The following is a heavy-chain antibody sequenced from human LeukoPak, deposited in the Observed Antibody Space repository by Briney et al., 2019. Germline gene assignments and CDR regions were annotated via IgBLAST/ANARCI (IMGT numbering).Heavy chain of an antibody. J-gene: IGHJ4*02. CDR3: ARVGVDYSGNIIKYYFDY. Sequence: SETLSLTCTVSGGSIISYYWSWIRQPPGKGLEWIGYVYYSGTTNYNPSLKSRVIISVDTSKNQFSLKLSPVIAADTAVYYCARVGVDYSGNIIKYYFDYWGQGTLVTVSS. CDR1: GGSIISYY. D-gene: IGHD4-23*01. CDR2: VYYSGTT. V-gene: IGHV4-59*01.